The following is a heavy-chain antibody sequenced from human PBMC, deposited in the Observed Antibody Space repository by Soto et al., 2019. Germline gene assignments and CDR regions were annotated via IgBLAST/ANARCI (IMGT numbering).Heavy chain of an antibody. D-gene: IGHD2-15*01. CDR2: IYPGDSDT. CDR1: GYSFTSYW. Sequence: GESLKISCKGSGYSFTSYWIGWGRQMPGEGLEGMGIIYPGDSDTRYSPSFQGQVTTSADKSISTAYLQWSSLKASDTAMYYCARSGRMVVAASPYYFDYWGQGTLVTVSS. J-gene: IGHJ4*02. V-gene: IGHV5-51*01. CDR3: ARSGRMVVAASPYYFDY.